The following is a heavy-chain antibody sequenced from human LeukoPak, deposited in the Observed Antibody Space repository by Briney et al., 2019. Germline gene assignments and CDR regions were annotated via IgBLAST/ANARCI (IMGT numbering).Heavy chain of an antibody. CDR2: ISSSSSTI. CDR3: AKDLYSYGYGSYYYYMDV. D-gene: IGHD5-18*01. V-gene: IGHV3-48*01. CDR1: GFTFSTYS. Sequence: PGGSLRLSCAASGFTFSTYSMNWVRQAPGKGLEWVSYISSSSSTIYYADSVKGRFTIYSDNAKNSLYLQMNSLRAEDTAVYYCAKDLYSYGYGSYYYYMDVWGKGTTVTVSS. J-gene: IGHJ6*03.